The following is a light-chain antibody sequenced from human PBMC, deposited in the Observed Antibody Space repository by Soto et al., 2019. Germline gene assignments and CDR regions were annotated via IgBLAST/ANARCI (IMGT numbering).Light chain of an antibody. J-gene: IGKJ1*01. Sequence: DIVMTQSPDSLAVSLGERATINCKSSQSILYSSNNKNYLAWYQQKLGQPPKLLIYWASTRESGVPDRFSGSGSGTDFTLNINNLQAEDVAVYYCQQYYATPRTFGQGTKVEIK. CDR1: QSILYSSNNKNY. V-gene: IGKV4-1*01. CDR2: WAS. CDR3: QQYYATPRT.